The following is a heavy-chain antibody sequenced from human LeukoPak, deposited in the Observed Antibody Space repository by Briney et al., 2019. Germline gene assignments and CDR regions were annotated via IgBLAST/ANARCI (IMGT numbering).Heavy chain of an antibody. V-gene: IGHV5-51*01. Sequence: PGASLQISCKCSGYTFTNYWIGWVRPLPGKGLEWMGIIYPSDSDTRYSPSFQGQVTISADKSITTAYLQWRSLKSSDTTMYYCARGRTVDYWGQGTLVTVSS. J-gene: IGHJ4*02. CDR2: IYPSDSDT. CDR3: ARGRTVDY. CDR1: GYTFTNYW.